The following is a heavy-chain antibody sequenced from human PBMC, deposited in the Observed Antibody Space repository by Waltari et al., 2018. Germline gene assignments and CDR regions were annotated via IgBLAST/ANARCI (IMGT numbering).Heavy chain of an antibody. V-gene: IGHV1-69*12. CDR2: IMHTFGTA. CDR1: GATFSNYV. D-gene: IGHD3-3*01. Sequence: QVHLVQSGAEVKKPGCLVKVSCKAYGATFSNYVFGWVRQAPGQGLEWMGAIMHTFGTAHYAQKFQGRVTIIAEESTSTTYMDLSRLRSEDTAVYYCATAIRTSFAGNYYYSMDVWGKGTTVTISS. J-gene: IGHJ6*03. CDR3: ATAIRTSFAGNYYYSMDV.